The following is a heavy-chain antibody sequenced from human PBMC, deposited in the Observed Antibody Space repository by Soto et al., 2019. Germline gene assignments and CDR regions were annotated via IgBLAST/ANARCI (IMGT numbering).Heavy chain of an antibody. V-gene: IGHV5-51*07. CDR1: GDRVTSCW. CDR2: IYPGDSDT. Sequence: GQALKLSCEGCGDRVTSCWIGWGHQMPGKVLEWMGIIYPGDSDTRYSPSFQGQVTISADKSISTAYLQWSSLKASDTAMYYCARQGSSFMVGYYSGMDVWGQGTTVTGFS. J-gene: IGHJ6*02. CDR3: ARQGSSFMVGYYSGMDV. D-gene: IGHD2-15*01.